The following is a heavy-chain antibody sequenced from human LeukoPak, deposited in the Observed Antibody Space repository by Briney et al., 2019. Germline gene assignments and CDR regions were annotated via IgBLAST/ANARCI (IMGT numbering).Heavy chain of an antibody. Sequence: GASVTVSFTSSAYTFTFYYMHWVRHAPGQGLEWMGWINPNSGGTNYAHKFQGRGTMTRNTSISTAYMELSRLRSDDTAVYYCARIIIAAAGTFDYWGQGTLVTVSS. D-gene: IGHD6-13*01. V-gene: IGHV1-2*02. J-gene: IGHJ4*02. CDR1: AYTFTFYY. CDR2: INPNSGGT. CDR3: ARIIIAAAGTFDY.